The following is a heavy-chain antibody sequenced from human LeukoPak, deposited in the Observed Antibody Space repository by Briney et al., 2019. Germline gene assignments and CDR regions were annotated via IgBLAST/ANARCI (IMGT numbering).Heavy chain of an antibody. CDR1: GFTFSSYG. D-gene: IGHD4-17*01. J-gene: IGHJ4*02. CDR2: IWYDGSNK. CDR3: AREGYGDYVLDY. V-gene: IGHV3-33*01. Sequence: PGGSLRLSCAASGFTFSSYGMHWVRQAPGKGLDWVAVIWYDGSNKYYADSVKGRFTISRDNSKNTLYLQMNSLRAEDTAVYYCAREGYGDYVLDYWGQGTLVTVSS.